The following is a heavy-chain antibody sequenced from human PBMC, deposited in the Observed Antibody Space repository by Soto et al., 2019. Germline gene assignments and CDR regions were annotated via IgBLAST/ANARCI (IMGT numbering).Heavy chain of an antibody. CDR1: GYTFTIYG. J-gene: IGHJ4*02. CDR3: ARDVDKVVPAATYYDFWSGYYTMDY. V-gene: IGHV1-18*01. Sequence: ASVKVSCKASGYTFTIYGISWVRQAPGQGLEWMGWISAYNGNTNYAQKLQGRVTMTTDTSTSTAYMELRSLRSDDTAVYYCARDVDKVVPAATYYDFWSGYYTMDYWGQGTLVTVSS. D-gene: IGHD3-3*01. CDR2: ISAYNGNT.